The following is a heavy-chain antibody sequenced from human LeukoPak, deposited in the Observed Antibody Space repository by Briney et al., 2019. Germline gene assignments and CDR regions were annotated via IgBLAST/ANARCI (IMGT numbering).Heavy chain of an antibody. CDR2: IYYSGST. CDR1: GGSISSYY. J-gene: IGHJ4*02. V-gene: IGHV4-59*12. CDR3: AREATALDY. D-gene: IGHD2-21*02. Sequence: SETLSLTCTVSGGSISSYYWSWIRQPPGKGLEWIGYIYYSGSTYYNPSLKSRVTISVDTSKNQFSLKLSSVTAADTAVYYCAREATALDYWGQGTLVTVSS.